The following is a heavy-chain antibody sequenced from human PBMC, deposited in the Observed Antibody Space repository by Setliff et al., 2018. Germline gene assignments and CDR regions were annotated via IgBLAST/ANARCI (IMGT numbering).Heavy chain of an antibody. Sequence: ASVKVSCKASGGTFSSYAISWVRQAPGQGLEWMGGIIPILGIANYAQKFQGRVTITADKSTSTAYIELSSLRSEDTAVYSCARDPEDGYNSPIDYWGQGTLVTVSS. CDR1: GGTFSSYA. V-gene: IGHV1-69*10. D-gene: IGHD5-12*01. CDR2: IIPILGIA. J-gene: IGHJ4*02. CDR3: ARDPEDGYNSPIDY.